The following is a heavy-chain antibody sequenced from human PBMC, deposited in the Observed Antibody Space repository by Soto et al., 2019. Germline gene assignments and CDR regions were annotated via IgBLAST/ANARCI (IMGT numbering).Heavy chain of an antibody. CDR2: ISGGGGST. V-gene: IGHV3-23*01. Sequence: GGSLRLSCAASGFTFNNYAMSWVRQAPGKGLEWVSAISGGGGSTYYADSVKGRFTIFRDISKNTLYLQMNSLRVEDTAVYFCAKGNGGNCYSASDFWGQGTLVTVSS. CDR1: GFTFNNYA. J-gene: IGHJ4*02. CDR3: AKGNGGNCYSASDF. D-gene: IGHD2-15*01.